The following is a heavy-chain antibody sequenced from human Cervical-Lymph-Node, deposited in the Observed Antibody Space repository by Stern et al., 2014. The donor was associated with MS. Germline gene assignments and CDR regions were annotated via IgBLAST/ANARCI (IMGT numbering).Heavy chain of an antibody. V-gene: IGHV3-30*14. CDR3: ASPPPFDF. J-gene: IGHJ4*02. CDR1: GFSFSSYT. CDR2: ISFDGRNK. Sequence: QVQLMQSGGGVVQPGRSLRLSCAASGFSFSSYTMHWVRQAPGKGLEWVAAISFDGRNKYYADSVRGRFTISRDTSNNTLFLQMSTLRTEDTAVFYCASPPPFDFWGQGTLVAVSS.